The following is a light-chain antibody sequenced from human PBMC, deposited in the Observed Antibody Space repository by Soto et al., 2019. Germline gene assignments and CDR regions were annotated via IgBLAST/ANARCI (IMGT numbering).Light chain of an antibody. V-gene: IGLV2-14*01. J-gene: IGLJ3*02. Sequence: QSALTQPASVSGSPGQSITISCTGTSSDVGAYNYVSWYQQHPGKVPKLMIFDVSNLPSVGISSRFSGSKSGNTASLPISGLQAEDEADYYCSSYKTSHTRVFGGGTKLTVL. CDR1: SSDVGAYNY. CDR3: SSYKTSHTRV. CDR2: DVS.